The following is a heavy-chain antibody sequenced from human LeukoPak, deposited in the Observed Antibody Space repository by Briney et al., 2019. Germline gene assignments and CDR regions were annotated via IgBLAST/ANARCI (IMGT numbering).Heavy chain of an antibody. Sequence: SETLSLTCTVSRDSISSYYWSWIRQPPGKGLEWIWYIYYSGSTNYNPSLKSRVTISVDTSKNQFSLKLSSVAAADTAVYYCARERSAAVADRYYYYYGMEVWGQGTTVTVSS. D-gene: IGHD6-19*01. CDR1: RDSISSYY. CDR2: IYYSGST. CDR3: ARERSAAVADRYYYYYGMEV. V-gene: IGHV4-59*01. J-gene: IGHJ6*02.